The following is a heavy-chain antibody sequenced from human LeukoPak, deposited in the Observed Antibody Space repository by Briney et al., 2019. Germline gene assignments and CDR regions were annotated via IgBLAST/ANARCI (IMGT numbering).Heavy chain of an antibody. V-gene: IGHV5-51*01. J-gene: IGHJ4*02. CDR1: GYSFTSYW. CDR2: IYPGDSDN. D-gene: IGHD6-13*01. Sequence: GESLNISCQCSGYSFTSYWLGWVRQTPGKGLEWMWIIYPGDSDNRYSPPFQAQVTITADNSIRTSYLQWSSLKASHTAMYCCARRGRYSSSWYVYWGQGELVSVSS. CDR3: ARRGRYSSSWYVY.